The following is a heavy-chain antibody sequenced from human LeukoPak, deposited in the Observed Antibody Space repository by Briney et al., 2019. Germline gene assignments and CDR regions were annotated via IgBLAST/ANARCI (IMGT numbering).Heavy chain of an antibody. V-gene: IGHV4-59*08. CDR1: GGSISSYY. D-gene: IGHD1-26*01. CDR2: IYYSGST. J-gene: IGHJ3*02. CDR3: ARLYRATDAFDI. Sequence: SETLSPTCTVSGGSISSYYWSWIRQPPGKGLEWIGYIYYSGSTNYNPSLKSRVTISVDTSKNQFSLKLSSVTAADTAVYYCARLYRATDAFDIWGQGTMVTVSS.